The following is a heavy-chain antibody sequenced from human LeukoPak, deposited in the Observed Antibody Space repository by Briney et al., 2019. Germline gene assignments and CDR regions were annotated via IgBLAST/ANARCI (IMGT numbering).Heavy chain of an antibody. CDR2: IYFDGSNK. V-gene: IGHV3-33*06. CDR1: GFTFSTYG. Sequence: GGSLRLSCAASGFTFSTYGMHWVRQAPGKGLEWLAIIYFDGSNKYYADSVKGRFTISRDNSKSTLYLQMNSLRAEDTAVYYCANRALMAAIDYWGQGTLVTVSS. D-gene: IGHD2-8*01. J-gene: IGHJ4*02. CDR3: ANRALMAAIDY.